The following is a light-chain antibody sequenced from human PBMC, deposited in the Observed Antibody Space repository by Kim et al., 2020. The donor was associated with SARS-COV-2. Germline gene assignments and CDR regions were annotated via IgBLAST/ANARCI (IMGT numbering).Light chain of an antibody. CDR2: QDI. CDR1: KLGDKY. CDR3: QAWDSSTWV. Sequence: VSPGQTASITCSGDKLGDKYACWYQQKPGQSPVLVIYQDIRRPSGIPGRFSGSNSGNTATLAISGTQAMDEADYYCQAWDSSTWVFGGGTQLTVL. J-gene: IGLJ3*02. V-gene: IGLV3-1*01.